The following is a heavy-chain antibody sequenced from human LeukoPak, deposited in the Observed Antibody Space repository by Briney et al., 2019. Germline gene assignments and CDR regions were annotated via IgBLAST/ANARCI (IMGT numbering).Heavy chain of an antibody. V-gene: IGHV4-59*01. CDR2: IYYSGST. D-gene: IGHD3-16*01. J-gene: IGHJ5*02. CDR1: GGSISSYY. Sequence: SETLSLTCTVSGGSISSYYWSWIRQPPGKGLEWIGYIYYSGSTNYNPSLKSRATISVDTSKNQFSLKLSSVTAADTAVYYCARAGRTFSGGWFDPWGQGTLVTVSS. CDR3: ARAGRTFSGGWFDP.